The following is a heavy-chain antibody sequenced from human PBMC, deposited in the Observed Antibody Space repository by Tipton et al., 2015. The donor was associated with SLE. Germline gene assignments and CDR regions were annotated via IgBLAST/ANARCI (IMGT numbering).Heavy chain of an antibody. CDR3: ASGTNYYDSSPPILEY. CDR2: IYTSGSA. CDR1: GGSFSGYY. V-gene: IGHV4-59*10. J-gene: IGHJ4*02. D-gene: IGHD3-22*01. Sequence: TLSLTCAVYGGSFSGYYWSWIRQSAGKGLEWIGRIYTSGSANYNPSLKSRVTISVDTSKNQFSLKLSSVTAADTAVYYCASGTNYYDSSPPILEYWGQGTLVTVSS.